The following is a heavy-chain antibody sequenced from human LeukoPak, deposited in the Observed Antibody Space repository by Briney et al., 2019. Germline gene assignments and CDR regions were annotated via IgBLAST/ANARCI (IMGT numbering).Heavy chain of an antibody. D-gene: IGHD3-16*02. V-gene: IGHV1-69*13. J-gene: IGHJ4*02. CDR2: FIPIFGTA. CDR1: GGTFSSYA. Sequence: SVKVSCKASGGTFSSYAISGVRQAPGQGLEWMGGFIPIFGTANYAQKFRGRVTITADESTSTAYMELSSLRSEDTAVYYCARDVGLRLGELSLYYFDYWGQGTLVTVSS. CDR3: ARDVGLRLGELSLYYFDY.